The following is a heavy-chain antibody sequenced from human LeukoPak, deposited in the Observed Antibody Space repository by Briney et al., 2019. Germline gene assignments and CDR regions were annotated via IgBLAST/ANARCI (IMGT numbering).Heavy chain of an antibody. D-gene: IGHD3-10*01. J-gene: IGHJ3*02. CDR2: INPNSGGT. V-gene: IGHV1-2*02. CDR3: ARARSRGAFDI. Sequence: ASVKVSCKTSGYTFTGYYMHWVRQAPGQGLEWMGWINPNSGGTNYAQKLQGRVTMTTDTSTSTAYMELRSLRSDDTAVYYCARARSRGAFDIWGQGTMVTVSS. CDR1: GYTFTGYY.